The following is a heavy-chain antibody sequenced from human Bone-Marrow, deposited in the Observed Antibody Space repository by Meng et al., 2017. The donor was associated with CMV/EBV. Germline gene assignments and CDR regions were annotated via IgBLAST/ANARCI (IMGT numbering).Heavy chain of an antibody. CDR1: TGYG. CDR3: ARDVTYYYDSSGYYSQGFFDY. V-gene: IGHV1-18*01. Sequence: TGYGISWVRQAPGQGLGWMGWISAYNGNTSYAQKLQGRVTMTTDTSTSTAYMELRSLRSDDTAVYYCARDVTYYYDSSGYYSQGFFDYWGQGTLVTVSS. J-gene: IGHJ4*02. D-gene: IGHD3-22*01. CDR2: ISAYNGNT.